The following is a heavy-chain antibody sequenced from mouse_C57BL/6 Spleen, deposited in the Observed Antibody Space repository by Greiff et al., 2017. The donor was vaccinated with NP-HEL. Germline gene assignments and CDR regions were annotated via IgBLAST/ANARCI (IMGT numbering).Heavy chain of an antibody. CDR3: ARGQLRYSFAY. V-gene: IGHV1-50*01. J-gene: IGHJ3*01. CDR2: IDPSDSYT. CDR1: GYTFTSYW. Sequence: VQLQQPGAELVKPGASVKLSCKASGYTFTSYWMQWVKQRPGQGLEWIGEIDPSDSYTNYNQKFKGKATLTVDTSSSTAYMQLSSLTSEDSAVYYCARGQLRYSFAYWGQGTLVTVSA. D-gene: IGHD3-2*02.